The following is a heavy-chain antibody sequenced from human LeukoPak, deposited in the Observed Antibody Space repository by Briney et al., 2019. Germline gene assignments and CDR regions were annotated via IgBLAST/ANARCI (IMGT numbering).Heavy chain of an antibody. CDR3: AKDLIEDSRGYYYMDV. D-gene: IGHD3-10*01. Sequence: GGSLRLSCAASGFTFSSFGMHWVRQAPGKGLEWVAFIRYDGSNKYYADSVKGRFTISRDNSKNTLYLQMNSLRAEDTAVYYCAKDLIEDSRGYYYMDVWGQGTTVTVSS. J-gene: IGHJ6*03. CDR1: GFTFSSFG. CDR2: IRYDGSNK. V-gene: IGHV3-30*02.